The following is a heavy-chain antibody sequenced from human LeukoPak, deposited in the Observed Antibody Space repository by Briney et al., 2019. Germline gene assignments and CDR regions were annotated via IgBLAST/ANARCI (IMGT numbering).Heavy chain of an antibody. CDR3: ARDTAMEPFDY. Sequence: GGSLRLSCAASGFTFSSYGMHWVRQAPGKGLEWVAVIWYDGGNKYYADSVKGRFTISRDNSKNTLYLQMNSLRAEDTAVYYCARDTAMEPFDYWGQGTLVTVSS. V-gene: IGHV3-33*01. CDR1: GFTFSSYG. J-gene: IGHJ4*02. D-gene: IGHD5-18*01. CDR2: IWYDGGNK.